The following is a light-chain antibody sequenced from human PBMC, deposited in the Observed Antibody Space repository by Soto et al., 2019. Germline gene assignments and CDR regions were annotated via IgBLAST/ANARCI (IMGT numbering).Light chain of an antibody. V-gene: IGKV3-20*01. CDR3: QQYGSSPYT. CDR2: GAS. J-gene: IGKJ2*01. Sequence: EIVLTQSPGTLSLSPGERATLSCRASQSVSSSYLAWYQRKPGQAPRLLIHGASNRATGIPDRFSGSGSGTDFTLTISTLEPEDFVLYYCQQYGSSPYTFGQGTKLEIK. CDR1: QSVSSSY.